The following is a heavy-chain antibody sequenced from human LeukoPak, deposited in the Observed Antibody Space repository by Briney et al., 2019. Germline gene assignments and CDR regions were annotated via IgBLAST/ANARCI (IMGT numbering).Heavy chain of an antibody. D-gene: IGHD2-15*01. CDR1: GGSISSYY. CDR3: AARSGGDPNWFDP. J-gene: IGHJ5*02. CDR2: IYHSGST. Sequence: SETLSLTCTVSGGSISSYYWSWIRQPPGKGLEWIGYIYHSGSTYYNPSLKSQVTISVDRSKNQFSLKLSSVTAADTAVYYCAARSGGDPNWFDPWGQGTLVTVSS. V-gene: IGHV4-59*04.